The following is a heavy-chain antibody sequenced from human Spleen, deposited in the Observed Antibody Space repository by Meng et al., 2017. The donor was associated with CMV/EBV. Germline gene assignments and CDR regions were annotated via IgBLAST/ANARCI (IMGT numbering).Heavy chain of an antibody. J-gene: IGHJ1*01. Sequence: VSLRLSCAVYGGSFSGYYWSWIRQPPGKGLEWIGEINHSGSTNYNPSLRSRVTVSVDTSKNQFSLNLSSVTAADTAVYYCARAPGSFWSGYFQHWGQGTLVTVSS. CDR3: ARAPGSFWSGYFQH. V-gene: IGHV4-34*01. CDR2: INHSGST. CDR1: GGSFSGYY. D-gene: IGHD3-3*01.